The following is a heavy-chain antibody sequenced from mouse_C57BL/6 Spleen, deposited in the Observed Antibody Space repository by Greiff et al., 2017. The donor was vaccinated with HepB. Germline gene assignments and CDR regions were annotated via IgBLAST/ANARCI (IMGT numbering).Heavy chain of an antibody. D-gene: IGHD4-1*01. J-gene: IGHJ4*01. CDR2: FTMYSDAT. V-gene: IGHV1-49*01. CDR1: YFAFMASA. Sequence: LQQCGAELVRPGSSVKLSCKDSYFAFMASAMHWVNQRPGHGLEWIGSFTMYSDATEYSENFKGKATLTANTSSSTSYMELSRLTSEVSAVYYCASSGATYAMDYWCRGTAVIVSS. CDR3: ASSGATYAMDY.